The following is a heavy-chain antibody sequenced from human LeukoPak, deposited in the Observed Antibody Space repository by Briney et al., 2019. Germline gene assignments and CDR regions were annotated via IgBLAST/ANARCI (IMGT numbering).Heavy chain of an antibody. J-gene: IGHJ5*02. CDR2: IKQDGSVI. CDR1: GFTFNSYW. Sequence: GGSLGLSCAASGFTFNSYWMAWVRQAPGKGLEWVASIKQDGSVIYYVDSVKGRFTISRDNARNSLFVQMNSLRAEDTAAYYCARWDHGSSQEWRLDPWGQGTLVTVSS. CDR3: ARWDHGSSQEWRLDP. D-gene: IGHD1-26*01. V-gene: IGHV3-7*01.